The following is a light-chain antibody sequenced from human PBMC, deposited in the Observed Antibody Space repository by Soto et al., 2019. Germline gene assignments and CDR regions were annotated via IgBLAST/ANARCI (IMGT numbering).Light chain of an antibody. CDR1: QSVRSN. J-gene: IGKJ4*01. V-gene: IGKV3-15*01. CDR3: QHFNTWPRS. CDR2: GAS. Sequence: EIVMTQSPGTLSVSPGERVTLSCRASQSVRSNLAWYQQKPGQAPRLLIYGASTRVTGIPVRFSGSGSGTQFTLTIDSLQSEDFAVYYCQHFNTWPRSFGGGTMVEL.